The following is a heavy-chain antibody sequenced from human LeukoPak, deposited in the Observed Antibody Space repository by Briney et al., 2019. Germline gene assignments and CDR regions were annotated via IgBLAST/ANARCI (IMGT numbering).Heavy chain of an antibody. J-gene: IGHJ5*02. CDR3: TRPSPGYSYGQA. CDR1: GFTFSGSA. D-gene: IGHD5-18*01. CDR2: IRSKANSYAT. Sequence: GGSLRLSCAASGFTFSGSAMHWVRQASGKGLEWVGRIRSKANSYATAYAASVKGRFTISRDDSKNAAYLQMNSLKTEDTAVYYCTRPSPGYSYGQAWGQGTLVTVSS. V-gene: IGHV3-73*01.